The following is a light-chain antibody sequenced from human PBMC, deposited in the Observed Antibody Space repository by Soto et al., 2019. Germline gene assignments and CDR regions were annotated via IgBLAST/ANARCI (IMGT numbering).Light chain of an antibody. CDR1: QSISET. J-gene: IGKJ1*01. CDR3: QHYNNCPWT. CDR2: SAS. V-gene: IGKV3-15*01. Sequence: EIVMTQSPATLSVSPGGRANLSCRASQSISETLAWYQQKPGQDPKLLIYSASRRATGFPARFSGSGSGTDFTLTISSLQSEDFAVYYCQHYNNCPWTFGQGTKVDIK.